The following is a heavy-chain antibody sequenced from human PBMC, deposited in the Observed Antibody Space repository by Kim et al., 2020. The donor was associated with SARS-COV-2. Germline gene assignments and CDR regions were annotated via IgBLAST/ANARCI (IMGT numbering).Heavy chain of an antibody. CDR3: ARVYGSGSPHFDY. CDR2: IIPIFGTA. V-gene: IGHV1-69*13. J-gene: IGHJ4*02. CDR1: GGTFSSYA. Sequence: SVKVSCKASGGTFSSYAISWVRQAPGQGLEWMGGIIPIFGTANYAQKFQGRVTITADESTSTAYMELSSLRSEDTAVYYCARVYGSGSPHFDYWGQGTLVTVSS. D-gene: IGHD3-10*01.